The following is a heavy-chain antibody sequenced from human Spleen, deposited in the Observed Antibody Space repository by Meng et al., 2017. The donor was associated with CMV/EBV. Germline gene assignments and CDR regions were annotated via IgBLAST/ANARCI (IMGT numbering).Heavy chain of an antibody. Sequence: SETLSLTCTVSGDSVSSKIYSWGWIRQPPAKGLELIGYIYHSGSTSYNPSLKSRVTISVDTSKNQFSLRLNSVTAADTAVYYCARGRRARPAARKTPYGMDVWGQGTTVTVSS. CDR3: ARGRRARPAARKTPYGMDV. V-gene: IGHV4-61*05. CDR1: GDSVSSKIYS. CDR2: IYHSGST. D-gene: IGHD2-2*01. J-gene: IGHJ6*02.